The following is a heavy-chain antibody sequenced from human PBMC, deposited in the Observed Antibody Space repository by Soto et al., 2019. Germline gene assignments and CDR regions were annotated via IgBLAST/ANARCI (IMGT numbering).Heavy chain of an antibody. V-gene: IGHV3-48*02. J-gene: IGHJ4*02. CDR3: ARAKNIGLYSPFDY. CDR2: ISTGSNSI. Sequence: GGSLRLSCPASGFTFSSYSLNWVRQAPGKGLEWVSYISTGSNSIYYADSVKGRFTTSRDNAKNSLFLQMNSLRDEDMAVYFCARAKNIGLYSPFDYWGRGTLVTVSS. CDR1: GFTFSSYS. D-gene: IGHD2-8*01.